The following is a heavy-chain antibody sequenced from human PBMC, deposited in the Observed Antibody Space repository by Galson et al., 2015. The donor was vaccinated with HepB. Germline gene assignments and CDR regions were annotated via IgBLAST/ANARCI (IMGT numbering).Heavy chain of an antibody. D-gene: IGHD3-9*01. Sequence: SLRLSCAASGFTFSSYDMHWVRQATGKGLEWVSAIGTAGDTYYPGSVKGRFTISRENAKNSLYLQMNSLRAGDTAVYYCARAAPFLDILPGYRRVKYGMDVWGQGTTVTVSS. CDR1: GFTFSSYD. J-gene: IGHJ6*02. CDR3: ARAAPFLDILPGYRRVKYGMDV. V-gene: IGHV3-13*01. CDR2: IGTAGDT.